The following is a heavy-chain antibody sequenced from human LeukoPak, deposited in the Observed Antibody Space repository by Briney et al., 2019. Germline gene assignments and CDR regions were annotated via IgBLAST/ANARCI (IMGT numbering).Heavy chain of an antibody. V-gene: IGHV3-9*01. CDR1: GFTFDDYA. CDR2: ISWNSGSI. J-gene: IGHJ4*02. CDR3: AKQTGTPS. Sequence: PGGSLRLSCAASGFTFDDYAMHWVRQAPGKGLEWVSGISWNSGSIGYADSVKGRFTISRDNAKNSLYLQMNSLRAEDTALYYCAKQTGTPSWGQGTLVTVSS. D-gene: IGHD1-1*01.